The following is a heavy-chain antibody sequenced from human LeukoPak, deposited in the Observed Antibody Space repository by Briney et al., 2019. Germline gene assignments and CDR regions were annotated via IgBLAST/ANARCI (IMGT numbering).Heavy chain of an antibody. CDR2: IYTSGST. Sequence: PSETLSLTCTVSGGSISSGSYYWSWIRQPAGKGLEWIGRIYTSGSTNYNPSLKSRVTISVDTSKNQFSLKLSSVTAADTAVYYCARDLGRSSSWYYYYYYMDVWGKGTTVTVSS. CDR3: ARDLGRSSSWYYYYYYMDV. D-gene: IGHD6-13*01. V-gene: IGHV4-61*02. CDR1: GGSISSGSYY. J-gene: IGHJ6*03.